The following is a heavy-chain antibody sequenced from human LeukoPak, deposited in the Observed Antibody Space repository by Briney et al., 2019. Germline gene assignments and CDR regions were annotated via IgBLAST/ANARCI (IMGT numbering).Heavy chain of an antibody. V-gene: IGHV3-23*01. CDR3: AKGDYYDFDY. J-gene: IGHJ4*02. D-gene: IGHD3-10*01. CDR1: GFTFSNFG. Sequence: GGSLRLSCAASGFTFSNFGMNWVRQAPGLGLEWVSIITSGVGITYYADSVKGRFTISRDNSKNTLYLQMNSLRAEDTAVYYCAKGDYYDFDYWGQGTLVTVSS. CDR2: ITSGVGIT.